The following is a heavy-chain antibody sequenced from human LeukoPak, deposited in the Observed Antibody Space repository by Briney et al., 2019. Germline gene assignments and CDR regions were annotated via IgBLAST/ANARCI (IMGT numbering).Heavy chain of an antibody. V-gene: IGHV1-2*02. J-gene: IGHJ4*02. CDR2: INPNSGGT. D-gene: IGHD3-22*01. CDR1: GYIFTGYY. CDR3: ARDSDSSGPGTFDY. Sequence: ASVKVSCKTSGYIFTGYYMHWVRQAPGQGLEWMGWINPNSGGTNYAQKFQGRVTMTRDTSISTAYMELSRLRSDDTAVYYCARDSDSSGPGTFDYWGQGTLVTVSS.